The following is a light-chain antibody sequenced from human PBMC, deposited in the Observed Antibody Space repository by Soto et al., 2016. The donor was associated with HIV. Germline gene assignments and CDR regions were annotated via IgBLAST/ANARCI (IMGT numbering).Light chain of an antibody. CDR1: QGINNY. V-gene: IGKV1-16*01. J-gene: IGKJ1*01. CDR3: QQYNMWWA. CDR2: GVS. Sequence: DIQMTQSPSSLSAAVGDRVTISCRASQGINNYLAWYQQKPGKPPKSLMYGVSGLQSGVPSRFSGGGSRTEFTLTINSLQPDDFATYFCQQYNMWWAFGQGTKVEIK.